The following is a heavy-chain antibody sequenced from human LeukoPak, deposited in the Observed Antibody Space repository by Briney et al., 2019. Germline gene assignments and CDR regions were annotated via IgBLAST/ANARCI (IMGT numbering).Heavy chain of an antibody. CDR2: IYTSGST. J-gene: IGHJ5*02. D-gene: IGHD4-23*01. CDR1: GGSLSSYY. CDR3: ARDHDYGGNLFWFDP. Sequence: SETLSLSGAVPGGSLSSYYWSWIRQPAGKGMESIGRIYTSGSTNYNPSLKSRVTMSVDTSKNQFSLKLSSVTAADTAVYYCARDHDYGGNLFWFDPWGQGTLVTVSS. V-gene: IGHV4-4*07.